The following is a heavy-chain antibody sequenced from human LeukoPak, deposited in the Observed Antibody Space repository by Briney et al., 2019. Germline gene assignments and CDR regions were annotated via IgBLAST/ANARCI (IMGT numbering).Heavy chain of an antibody. V-gene: IGHV1-2*02. J-gene: IGHJ5*02. Sequence: GASVKVSCKASGYTFAAYYMHWVRQAPGQGLEWMGWINPNSGGTNYAQKFQGRVTMTRDTSISTGYMELSRLKSDDTAVYYCARGNPSVASAPGGDRDNWFDPWGQGTLVTVSS. CDR1: GYTFAAYY. D-gene: IGHD4-23*01. CDR3: ARGNPSVASAPGGDRDNWFDP. CDR2: INPNSGGT.